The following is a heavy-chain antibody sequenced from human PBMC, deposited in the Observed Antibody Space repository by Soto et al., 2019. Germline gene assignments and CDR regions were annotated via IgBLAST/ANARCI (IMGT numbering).Heavy chain of an antibody. Sequence: SETLSLTCAVSGYSISSGYYWGWIRQPPGKGLEWIGSIYHSGSTYYNPSLKSRVTISVDTSKNQFSLKLSSVTAADTAVYYCARSQKKHKFDYWGQGTLVTVSS. CDR2: IYHSGST. CDR3: ARSQKKHKFDY. CDR1: GYSISSGYY. V-gene: IGHV4-38-2*01. J-gene: IGHJ4*02.